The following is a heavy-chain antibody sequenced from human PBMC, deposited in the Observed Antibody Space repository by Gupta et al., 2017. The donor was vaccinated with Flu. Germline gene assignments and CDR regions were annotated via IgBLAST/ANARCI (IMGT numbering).Heavy chain of an antibody. CDR1: GFTFSSSY. CDR3: ATVTSGC. CDR2: INPDGRST. D-gene: IGHD4-17*01. J-gene: IGHJ4*02. V-gene: IGHV3-74*03. Sequence: AASGFTFSSSYLQWVRQAPGKGLVWVSRINPDGRSTTYAESVKGRFTISRDNAKNTLYLQMNSLGDDDTAVYYCATVTSGCWGQGTLVTVSS.